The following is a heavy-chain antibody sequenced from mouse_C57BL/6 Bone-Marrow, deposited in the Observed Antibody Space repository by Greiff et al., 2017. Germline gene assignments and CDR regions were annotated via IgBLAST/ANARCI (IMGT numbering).Heavy chain of an antibody. CDR1: GYTFTSYG. CDR2: IYPRSGNT. J-gene: IGHJ2*01. Sequence: QVHVKQSGAELARPGASVKLSCKASGYTFTSYGISWVKQRTGQGLEWIGEIYPRSGNTYYNEKFKGKATLTADKSSSTAYMELRSLTSEDSAVYFCANDYDERGGYWGQGTTLTVSS. CDR3: ANDYDERGGY. V-gene: IGHV1-81*01. D-gene: IGHD2-4*01.